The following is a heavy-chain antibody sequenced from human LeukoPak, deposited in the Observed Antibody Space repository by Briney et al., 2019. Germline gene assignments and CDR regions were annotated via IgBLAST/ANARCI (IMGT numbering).Heavy chain of an antibody. CDR3: ARDETPGYYYGMDV. V-gene: IGHV3-48*02. J-gene: IGHJ6*02. CDR2: ISSGSETI. Sequence: PGGSLRLSCVASGFPFSSYWMTWVRQAPGKALEWVSYISSGSETIYYADSVTGRFTISRDNAKNSLYLQMNSLRDEDTAVYYCARDETPGYYYGMDVWGQGTTVTVSS. CDR1: GFPFSSYW.